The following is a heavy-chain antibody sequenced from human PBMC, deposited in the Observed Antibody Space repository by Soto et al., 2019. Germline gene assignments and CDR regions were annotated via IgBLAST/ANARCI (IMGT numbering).Heavy chain of an antibody. Sequence: VQLLESGGGLVQPGGSLRFSCAASGFTFSNYAMTWVRQAPGKGLEWVSVISGSGGSTHYADSVKGRFTISRDNSKNSVNLKMNSLRAEETAIYYCAKVGGPRISSWFGPKWFDPWGQGALVTVSS. CDR3: AKVGGPRISSWFGPKWFDP. V-gene: IGHV3-23*01. J-gene: IGHJ5*02. CDR2: ISGSGGST. CDR1: GFTFSNYA. D-gene: IGHD6-13*01.